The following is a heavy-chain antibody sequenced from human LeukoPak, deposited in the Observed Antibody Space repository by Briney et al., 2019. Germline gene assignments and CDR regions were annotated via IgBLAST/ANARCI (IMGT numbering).Heavy chain of an antibody. Sequence: PGGSLRLSCAASGFTFRSYTIHWVRQGPGQGLEWVSSISAVGTYTYYADSVKGRFTISRDNVEKSAYLELSGLTGQDTAIYYCARGGMAGRAVYYYYMDVWGKGTTVTVSS. CDR1: GFTFRSYT. J-gene: IGHJ6*03. V-gene: IGHV3-21*01. CDR2: ISAVGTYT. D-gene: IGHD6-13*01. CDR3: ARGGMAGRAVYYYYMDV.